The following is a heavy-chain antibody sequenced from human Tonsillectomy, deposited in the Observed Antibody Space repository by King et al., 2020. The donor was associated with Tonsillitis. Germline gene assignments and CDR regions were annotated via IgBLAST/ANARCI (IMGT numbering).Heavy chain of an antibody. V-gene: IGHV1-18*04. D-gene: IGHD4-17*01. CDR2: ISTYNGNT. CDR3: ARDGRDYGDYDGFEY. Sequence: VQLVESGAEVKKPGASVKVSCKASGYTFTSYGISWVRQAPGQGLEWRGWISTYNGNTNYAQKVQGRVTMTTDTSTSTAYMELRSLRSDDTAVYYCARDGRDYGDYDGFEYWGQGTLVTVSS. CDR1: GYTFTSYG. J-gene: IGHJ4*02.